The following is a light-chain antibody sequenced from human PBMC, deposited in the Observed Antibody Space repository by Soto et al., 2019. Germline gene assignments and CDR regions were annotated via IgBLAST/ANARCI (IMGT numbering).Light chain of an antibody. CDR3: QQYNNWPRT. J-gene: IGKJ1*01. CDR2: GAS. Sequence: EIGMTQSAAALSVSPGERATLSCRASQSVSSNLAWYQQQPGQAPRLLIYGASTRATGFPARFSGSGSGTEFTLTISSLQSEDFAVYYCQQYNNWPRTFGQGTKVDIK. CDR1: QSVSSN. V-gene: IGKV3-15*01.